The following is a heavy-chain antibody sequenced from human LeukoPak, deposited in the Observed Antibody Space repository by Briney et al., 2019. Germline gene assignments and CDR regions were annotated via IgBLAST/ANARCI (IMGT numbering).Heavy chain of an antibody. V-gene: IGHV3-53*05. J-gene: IGHJ4*02. CDR1: GFTVSSNY. D-gene: IGHD6-19*01. Sequence: GGSLRLSCAASGFTVSSNYMSWVRQAPGKGLEWVSVIYSGGSTYYADSVKGRFTISRDNSKNSLYLQMNSLRTEDTALYYCAKDNRGAVAGTYFDYWGQGTLVTVSS. CDR2: IYSGGST. CDR3: AKDNRGAVAGTYFDY.